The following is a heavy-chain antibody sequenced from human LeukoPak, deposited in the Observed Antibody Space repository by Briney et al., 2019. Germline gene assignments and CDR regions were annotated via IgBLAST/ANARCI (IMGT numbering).Heavy chain of an antibody. D-gene: IGHD1-26*01. Sequence: ASVKVSCKASGYTFTGYYMHWVRQAPGQGLEWMGWISAYNGKTNYAQKLQGRVTMTTDTSTSTAYMELRSLRSDDTAVYYCARHSGSELFFDYWGQGTLVTVSS. V-gene: IGHV1-18*04. CDR3: ARHSGSELFFDY. J-gene: IGHJ4*02. CDR1: GYTFTGYY. CDR2: ISAYNGKT.